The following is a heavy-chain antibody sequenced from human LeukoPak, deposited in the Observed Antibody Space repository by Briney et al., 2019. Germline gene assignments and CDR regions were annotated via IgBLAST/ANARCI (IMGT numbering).Heavy chain of an antibody. CDR3: ARTVPFDP. CDR2: ISGSTTTI. J-gene: IGHJ5*02. CDR1: GFTFSSYS. Sequence: GGSLRLSCAASGFTFSSYSMNWVRQAPGKGLECVSYISGSTTTIYYADSVKGRFTISRDNAKNSLYLQMNSLRDEDTAVYYCARTVPFDPWGQGTLVTVSS. V-gene: IGHV3-48*02. D-gene: IGHD3-10*02.